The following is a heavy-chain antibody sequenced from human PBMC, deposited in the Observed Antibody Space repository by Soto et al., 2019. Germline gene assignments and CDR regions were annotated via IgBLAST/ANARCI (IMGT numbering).Heavy chain of an antibody. V-gene: IGHV3-11*04. CDR1: GGSISSYY. CDR3: ARDRFYYGSSGYYYFDY. CDR2: IYYSGTM. J-gene: IGHJ4*02. Sequence: LTCTVSGGSISSYYWSWIRQPPGKGLEWIGYIYYSGTMYYADSVKGRFTISRDNAKNSLYLQMNSLRAEDTAVYYCARDRFYYGSSGYYYFDYWGQGTLVTVSS. D-gene: IGHD3-22*01.